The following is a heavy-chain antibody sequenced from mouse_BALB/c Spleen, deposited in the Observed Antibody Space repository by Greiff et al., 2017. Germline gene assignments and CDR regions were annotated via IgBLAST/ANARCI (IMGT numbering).Heavy chain of an antibody. CDR3: AIYDEAFAY. J-gene: IGHJ3*01. CDR1: GFAFSSYD. CDR2: ISSGGGST. Sequence: DVMLVESGGGLVKPGGSLKLSCAASGFAFSSYDMSWVRQTPEKRLEWVAYISSGGGSTYYPDTVKGRFTISRDNAKNTLYLQMSSLKSEDTAMYYCAIYDEAFAYWGQGTLVTVSA. V-gene: IGHV5-12-1*01. D-gene: IGHD2-12*01.